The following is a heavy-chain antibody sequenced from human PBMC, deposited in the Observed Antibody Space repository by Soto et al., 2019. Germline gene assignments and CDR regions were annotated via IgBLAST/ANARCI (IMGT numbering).Heavy chain of an antibody. D-gene: IGHD2-2*01. CDR3: ASRYCSSISCYGTHDY. V-gene: IGHV1-69*02. CDR2: IIPILGIA. CDR1: GGTFSSYT. Sequence: GASVKVSCKASGGTFSSYTISWVRQAPGQGLEWMGRIIPILGIANYAQKFQGRVTITADKSTSTAYMELSSLRSEDTAVYYCASRYCSSISCYGTHDYWGQGTLVTVSS. J-gene: IGHJ4*02.